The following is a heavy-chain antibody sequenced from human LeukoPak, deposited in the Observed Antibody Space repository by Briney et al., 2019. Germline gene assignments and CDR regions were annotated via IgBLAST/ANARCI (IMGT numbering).Heavy chain of an antibody. CDR3: ARDGGSSGTGAYYMDV. Sequence: GGSLRLSCAASGFTFSSYGMSWVRQAPGKGLEWVSAISGSGGSTYYADSVKGRFTISRDNAKNALYLQMNSLRAEDTAVYYCARDGGSSGTGAYYMDVWGKGTTVTVSS. CDR2: ISGSGGST. V-gene: IGHV3-23*01. D-gene: IGHD2-15*01. CDR1: GFTFSSYG. J-gene: IGHJ6*03.